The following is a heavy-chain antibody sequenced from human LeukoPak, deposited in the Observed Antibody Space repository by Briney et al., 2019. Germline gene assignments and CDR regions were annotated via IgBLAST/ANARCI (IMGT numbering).Heavy chain of an antibody. V-gene: IGHV3-9*01. CDR1: GFTFDDYA. CDR2: ISWNSGSI. D-gene: IGHD3-10*01. CDR3: AKDKYGSGSYYIVMDV. Sequence: GGSLRLSCAASGFTFDDYAMHWVRQAPGKGLEWVSGISWNSGSIGYADSVKGRFTISRDNAKNSLYLQMNSLRAEDTALYYCAKDKYGSGSYYIVMDVWGKGTTVTISS. J-gene: IGHJ6*03.